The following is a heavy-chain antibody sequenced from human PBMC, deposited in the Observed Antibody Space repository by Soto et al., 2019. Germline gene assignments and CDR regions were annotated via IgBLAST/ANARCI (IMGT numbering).Heavy chain of an antibody. CDR2: IRQDGSEK. Sequence: PGGSLRLSCVGSGFTFSSNWMTWVRQAPGKGLERVGNIRQDGSEKNYLDSVKGRFTISRDNAKNSLYLQMNSLRAEDTAVYYCAREIVVARGASYFDYWGPGTLVTVSS. J-gene: IGHJ4*02. CDR1: GFTFSSNW. V-gene: IGHV3-7*04. CDR3: AREIVVARGASYFDY. D-gene: IGHD2-2*01.